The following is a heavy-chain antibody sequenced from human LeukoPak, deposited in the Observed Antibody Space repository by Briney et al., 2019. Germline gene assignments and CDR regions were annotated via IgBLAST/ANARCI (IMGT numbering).Heavy chain of an antibody. Sequence: EASVKVSCKASGGTFSRYAVSWVRQAPGQGLEWMGRIIPIFGTTNYAQEFQGRVTITADESTSTAYMELSSLRSEDTAVYYCARSTTTYVYYFDYWGQGTLVTVSS. CDR3: ARSTTTYVYYFDY. J-gene: IGHJ4*02. V-gene: IGHV1-69*15. CDR1: GGTFSRYA. CDR2: IIPIFGTT. D-gene: IGHD3-10*02.